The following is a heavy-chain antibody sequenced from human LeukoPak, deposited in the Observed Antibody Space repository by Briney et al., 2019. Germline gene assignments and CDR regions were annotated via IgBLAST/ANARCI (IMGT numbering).Heavy chain of an antibody. CDR2: INPNSGGT. Sequence: GASVKVSCKASGCTFTGYYMHWVRQAPGQGLEWMGWINPNSGGTNYAQKFQGRVTMTRDTSISTAYMELSRLRSEDTAVYYCARNRGVRYFDWLLDWGQGTLVTVSS. CDR3: ARNRGVRYFDWLLD. D-gene: IGHD3-9*01. V-gene: IGHV1-2*02. CDR1: GCTFTGYY. J-gene: IGHJ4*02.